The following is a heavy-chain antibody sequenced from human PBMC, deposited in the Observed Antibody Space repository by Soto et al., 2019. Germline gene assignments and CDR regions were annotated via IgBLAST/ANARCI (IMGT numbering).Heavy chain of an antibody. CDR1: GFSFGDSY. V-gene: IGHV3-11*06. CDR2: ISPGSRYP. D-gene: IGHD2-15*01. J-gene: IGHJ5*02. CDR3: VRGGGGGLFDP. Sequence: LRLSCAGSGFSFGDSYMSWIRQAPGKGLEWLSYISPGSRYPAYADSVKGRLTISRDNAKRSLYLQMMSLTAEDTAIYYCVRGGGGGLFDPWGQGTMVTVSS.